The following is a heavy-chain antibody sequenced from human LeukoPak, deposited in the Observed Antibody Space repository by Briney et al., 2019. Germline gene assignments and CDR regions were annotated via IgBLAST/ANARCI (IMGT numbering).Heavy chain of an antibody. CDR3: ARVPSRARYCSSTSCSYYFDY. CDR2: MNPNSGNT. J-gene: IGHJ4*02. V-gene: IGHV1-8*03. Sequence: ASVKVSCKASGYTFTSYGINWVRQATGQGLEWMGWMNPNSGNTGYAQKFQGRVTITRNTSISTAYMELSSLRSEDTAVYYCARVPSRARYCSSTSCSYYFDYWGQGTLVTVSS. CDR1: GYTFTSYG. D-gene: IGHD2-2*01.